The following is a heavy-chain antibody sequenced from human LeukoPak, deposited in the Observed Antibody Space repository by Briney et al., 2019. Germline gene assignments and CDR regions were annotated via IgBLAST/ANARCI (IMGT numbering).Heavy chain of an antibody. CDR3: ARDRRLAAAGVFFDY. V-gene: IGHV3-7*03. D-gene: IGHD6-13*01. Sequence: GGSLRLSCAASGFTFSSYSMNWVRQAPGKGLEWVASIKQDGTEKYYVDSVKGRFTISRDNAKNSLYLQMNSLRAEDTAVYYCARDRRLAAAGVFFDYWGQGTLVTVSS. CDR1: GFTFSSYS. J-gene: IGHJ4*02. CDR2: IKQDGTEK.